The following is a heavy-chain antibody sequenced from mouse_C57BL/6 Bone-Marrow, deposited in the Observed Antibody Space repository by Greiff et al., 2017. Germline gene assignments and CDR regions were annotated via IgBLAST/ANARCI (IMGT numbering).Heavy chain of an antibody. Sequence: VQLQQSGPELVKPGASVKISCKASGYTFTDYYMNWVKQSHGKSLEWIGDINPNNGGTSYNQKFKGKATLTVDKSSSTAYMELRSLTSEDSAVYYCAREGDSNCDYAMDYWGQGTSVTVSS. D-gene: IGHD2-5*01. J-gene: IGHJ4*01. CDR2: INPNNGGT. CDR3: AREGDSNCDYAMDY. CDR1: GYTFTDYY. V-gene: IGHV1-26*01.